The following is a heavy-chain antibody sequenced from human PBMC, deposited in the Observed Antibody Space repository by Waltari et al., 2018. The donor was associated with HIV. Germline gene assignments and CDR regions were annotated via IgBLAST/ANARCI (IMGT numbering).Heavy chain of an antibody. CDR2: IKSEDDGGTT. V-gene: IGHV3-15*01. Sequence: EVQLVESGGGLVKHGESLRLSCADSGSTLTNAWMGWVRQAPGKGLEWVGRIKSEDDGGTTDYAAPVKGRFTISRDDSKNALYLQMNSLKTEDTALYYCTSTGGGITDYWGQGTLVTVSS. CDR3: TSTGGGITDY. CDR1: GSTLTNAW. J-gene: IGHJ4*02. D-gene: IGHD2-15*01.